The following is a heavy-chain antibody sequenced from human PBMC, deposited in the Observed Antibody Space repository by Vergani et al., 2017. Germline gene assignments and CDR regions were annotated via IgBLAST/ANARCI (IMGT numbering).Heavy chain of an antibody. CDR1: GFTFDDYD. V-gene: IGHV3-9*01. CDR3: AKDTSAGGGAVAGMYFQH. Sequence: EVQLVESGGGLVQPGRSLRLSCAASGFTFDDYDMHWVRQAPGKGLWWFSGISWNSGILGDADSVKGRFTISGDNSKNSLYLQMHSLRAEDTALYYCAKDTSAGGGAVAGMYFQHWGQGTLVTVSS. J-gene: IGHJ1*01. D-gene: IGHD6-19*01. CDR2: ISWNSGIL.